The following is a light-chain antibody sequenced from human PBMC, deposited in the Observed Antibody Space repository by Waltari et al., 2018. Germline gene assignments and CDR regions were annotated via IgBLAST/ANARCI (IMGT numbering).Light chain of an antibody. J-gene: IGKJ1*01. V-gene: IGKV3-15*01. CDR2: GAS. CDR1: QSIRSN. CDR3: QQYDNWLGT. Sequence: EKVMTQSPATLSVFPGERATLSCRASQSIRSNLAWYQLKPGQAPRLLIYGASTRATGIPARFSGSGSGTEFTLTISSLQSEDFAVYFCQQYDNWLGTFGQGTKVEIK.